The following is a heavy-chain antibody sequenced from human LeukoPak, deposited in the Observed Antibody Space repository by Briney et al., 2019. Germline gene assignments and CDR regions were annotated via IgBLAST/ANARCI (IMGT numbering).Heavy chain of an antibody. Sequence: PSETLSLTCAVSGDSFSSHHWPWTRQSPGTGLEWIGYISHIGRTNYNPSLKSRVTISIDTSKNQFSLKLRSVTAADTAVYYCARDLVTVTKGFDIWGQRTMASVSS. CDR1: GDSFSSHH. CDR2: ISHIGRT. CDR3: ARDLVTVTKGFDI. J-gene: IGHJ3*02. D-gene: IGHD4-17*01. V-gene: IGHV4-59*11.